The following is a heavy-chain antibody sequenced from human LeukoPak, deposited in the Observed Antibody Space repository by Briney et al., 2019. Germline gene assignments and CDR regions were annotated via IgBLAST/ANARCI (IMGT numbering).Heavy chain of an antibody. Sequence: RASVKVSCKASGYTFTSYGISWVRQAPGQGLEWMGWSSAYNGNTNYAQKLQGRVTMTTDTSTSTAYMKLRSLRSDDTAVYYCARPQWELLGGAFDIWGQGTMVTVSS. CDR2: SSAYNGNT. CDR1: GYTFTSYG. D-gene: IGHD1-26*01. J-gene: IGHJ3*02. CDR3: ARPQWELLGGAFDI. V-gene: IGHV1-18*01.